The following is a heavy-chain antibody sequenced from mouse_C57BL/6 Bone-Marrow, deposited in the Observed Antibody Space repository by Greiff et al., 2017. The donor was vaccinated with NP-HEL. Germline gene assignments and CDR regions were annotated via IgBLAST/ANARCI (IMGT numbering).Heavy chain of an antibody. CDR2: IYPGNSDT. CDR1: GYTFTSYW. V-gene: IGHV1-5*01. Sequence: EVKVEESGTVLARPGASVKMSCKTSGYTFTSYWMHWVKQRPGQGLEWIGAIYPGNSDTSYNQKFKGKAKLTAVTSASTAYMELSSLTNEDSAVYYCTSTVGKTWCAYWGQGTLVTVSA. J-gene: IGHJ3*01. CDR3: TSTVGKTWCAY. D-gene: IGHD1-1*01.